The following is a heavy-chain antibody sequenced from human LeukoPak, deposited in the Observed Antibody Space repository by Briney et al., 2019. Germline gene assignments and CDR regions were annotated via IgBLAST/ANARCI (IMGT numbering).Heavy chain of an antibody. CDR1: GFTFSSYS. D-gene: IGHD3-22*01. CDR2: ISSSSYI. Sequence: GGSLRLSCAASGFTFSSYSMNWVRQAPGKGLEWVSSISSSSYIYYADSVKGRFTISRDNAKNSLYLQMNSLRAEDTAVYYCARGTMIGAFDIWGQGTMVTVSS. J-gene: IGHJ3*02. CDR3: ARGTMIGAFDI. V-gene: IGHV3-21*01.